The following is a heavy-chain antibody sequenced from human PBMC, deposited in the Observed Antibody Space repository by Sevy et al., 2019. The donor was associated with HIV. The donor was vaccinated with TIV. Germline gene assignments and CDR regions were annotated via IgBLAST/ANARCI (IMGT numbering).Heavy chain of an antibody. CDR2: ISGSGGST. CDR3: AKADIVVVPAATDPPYYYGMDV. V-gene: IGHV3-23*01. J-gene: IGHJ6*02. Sequence: GGSLRLSCAASGFTFSSYAMSWVRQAPGKGLEWVSAISGSGGSTYYADSVKGRFTISRVNSKNTLYLQMTSLRAEDTAVYYCAKADIVVVPAATDPPYYYGMDVWGQGTTVTVSS. D-gene: IGHD2-2*01. CDR1: GFTFSSYA.